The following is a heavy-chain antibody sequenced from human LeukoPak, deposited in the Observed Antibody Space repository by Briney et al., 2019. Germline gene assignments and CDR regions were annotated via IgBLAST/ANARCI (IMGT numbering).Heavy chain of an antibody. Sequence: GGSLRLSCAASGFTFSIYWMSRVRQAPGKGLEWVANIKQDGSEKYYVDSVKGRFTISRDNANNSLYLQMNSLRAEDTAVYYCARGGDYLDFWGQGTLVTVSS. V-gene: IGHV3-7*05. CDR3: ARGGDYLDF. CDR2: IKQDGSEK. J-gene: IGHJ4*02. CDR1: GFTFSIYW.